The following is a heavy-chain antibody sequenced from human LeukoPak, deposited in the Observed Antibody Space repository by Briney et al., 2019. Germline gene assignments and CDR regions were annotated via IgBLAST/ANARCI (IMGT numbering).Heavy chain of an antibody. Sequence: ASVKVSCKASGYTFTSYDINWVRPATGQGLEWMGWMNPNSGNTGYAQKFQGRVTMTRNTSISTAYMELSSLRSEDTAVYYCARALPPYYSSSYYYYGMDVWGQGTTVTVSS. CDR3: ARALPPYYSSSYYYYGMDV. D-gene: IGHD6-6*01. V-gene: IGHV1-8*01. CDR1: GYTFTSYD. CDR2: MNPNSGNT. J-gene: IGHJ6*02.